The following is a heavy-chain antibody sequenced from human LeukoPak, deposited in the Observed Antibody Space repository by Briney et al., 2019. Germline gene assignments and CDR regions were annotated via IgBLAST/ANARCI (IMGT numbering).Heavy chain of an antibody. Sequence: SETLSLTCTVSGGSFISGDYFWSWIRQPPGKGLEWIAFISYSGSTYYNPSLKSRVTLSVDTSKNQFSLRLNSVTAADTAVYYCARRSYGGNTPRFDPWGQGTLVTVSS. D-gene: IGHD4-23*01. CDR3: ARRSYGGNTPRFDP. V-gene: IGHV4-30-4*01. CDR2: ISYSGST. CDR1: GGSFISGDYF. J-gene: IGHJ5*02.